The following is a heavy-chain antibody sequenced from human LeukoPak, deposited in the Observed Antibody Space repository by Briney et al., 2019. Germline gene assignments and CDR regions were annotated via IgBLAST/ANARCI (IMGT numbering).Heavy chain of an antibody. J-gene: IGHJ4*02. CDR2: ISGSGGST. V-gene: IGHV3-23*01. Sequence: PGGSLRLSCAASGFTFSSYAMSWVRQAPGKGLEWVSAISGSGGSTCYADSVKGRFTISRDNSKNTLYLQMNSLRAEDTAVYYCAKDGAYSSSWGAIAGFDYWGQGTLVTVSS. CDR1: GFTFSSYA. CDR3: AKDGAYSSSWGAIAGFDY. D-gene: IGHD6-6*01.